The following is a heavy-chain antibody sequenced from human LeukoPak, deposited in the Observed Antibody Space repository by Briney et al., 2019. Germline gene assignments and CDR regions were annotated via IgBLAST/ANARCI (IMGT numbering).Heavy chain of an antibody. CDR2: ISSSSSYT. CDR3: ARYCSSTTCYDY. CDR1: GFTFSDYY. D-gene: IGHD2-2*01. Sequence: GGSLRLSCAASGFTFSDYYMNWIRQAPGKGLEWVSYISSSSSYTNYADSVKGRFTISRDNAKNSLSLQMNSLRAEDTAVYYCARYCSSTTCYDYWGQGTLVTVSS. V-gene: IGHV3-11*03. J-gene: IGHJ4*02.